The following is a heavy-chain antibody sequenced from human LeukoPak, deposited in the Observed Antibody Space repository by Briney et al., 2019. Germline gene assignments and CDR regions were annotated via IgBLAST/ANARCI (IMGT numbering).Heavy chain of an antibody. J-gene: IGHJ4*02. D-gene: IGHD5-12*01. CDR3: ARESEVSGYDSAPHFDY. Sequence: GGSLRLSCAASGFTFSSYAMHWVRQAPGKGLEWVAVISYDGSNKYYADSVKGRFTISRDNSKNTLYLQMNSLRAEDTAVYYCARESEVSGYDSAPHFDYWGQGTLVTVSS. CDR1: GFTFSSYA. V-gene: IGHV3-30-3*01. CDR2: ISYDGSNK.